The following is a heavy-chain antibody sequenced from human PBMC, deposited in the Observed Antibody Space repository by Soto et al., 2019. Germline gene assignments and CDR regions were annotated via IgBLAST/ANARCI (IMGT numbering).Heavy chain of an antibody. CDR1: PLPFRSYA. J-gene: IGHJ4*02. CDR3: ARVGQQLGFSKKNSGPCDG. D-gene: IGHD6-13*01. Sequence: QPGGALSHPCASSPLPFRSYAMHFVRHAPIKGLERVAVISYDGSNKYYADAVKGRFTISRDNSKNTLYLQMNSLRAEDTAVYYCARVGQQLGFSKKNSGPCDGWGQGTLVTVSS. CDR2: ISYDGSNK. V-gene: IGHV3-30-3*01.